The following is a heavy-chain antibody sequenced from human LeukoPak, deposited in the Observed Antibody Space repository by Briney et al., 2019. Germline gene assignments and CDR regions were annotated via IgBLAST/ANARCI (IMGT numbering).Heavy chain of an antibody. CDR3: AKLSGATITTPFDF. D-gene: IGHD4-11*01. CDR1: GFIFSRDS. CDR2: ISHDSGVK. V-gene: IGHV3-48*01. J-gene: IGHJ4*02. Sequence: GGSLRLSCEASGFIFSRDSMNWVRQAPGKGLEWISYISHDSGVKYYADSVRGRFTISRDNAQNSLYLLMNSLRAEDTAVYYCAKLSGATITTPFDFWGQGTLVTVSS.